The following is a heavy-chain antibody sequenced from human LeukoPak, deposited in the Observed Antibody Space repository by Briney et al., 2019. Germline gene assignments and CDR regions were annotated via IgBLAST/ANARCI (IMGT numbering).Heavy chain of an antibody. D-gene: IGHD3-9*01. V-gene: IGHV4-59*01. J-gene: IGHJ4*02. CDR1: GGSISGYF. CDR2: IFYTGST. CDR3: ARAPHYDILTGYYRYFDY. Sequence: KSSETLSLTCSVSGGSISGYFWSWIRQPLGKGLQWIGYIFYTGSTNYNPSLNSRVSILVDTSNHHFSLKLSSVTAADTAVYYCARAPHYDILTGYYRYFDYWGQGTLVTVSS.